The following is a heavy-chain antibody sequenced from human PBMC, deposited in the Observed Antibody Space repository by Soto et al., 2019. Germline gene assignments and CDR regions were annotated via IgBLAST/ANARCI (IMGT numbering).Heavy chain of an antibody. J-gene: IGHJ6*02. Sequence: SVKVYCKASGGTFSSYAISWVRQAPGQGLEWMGGIIPIFGTANYAQKFQGRVTITADESTSTAYMELSSLRSEDTAVYYCASYYYDSSGYPTPYYYYGMDVWGQGTTVTVSS. V-gene: IGHV1-69*13. D-gene: IGHD3-22*01. CDR2: IIPIFGTA. CDR1: GGTFSSYA. CDR3: ASYYYDSSGYPTPYYYYGMDV.